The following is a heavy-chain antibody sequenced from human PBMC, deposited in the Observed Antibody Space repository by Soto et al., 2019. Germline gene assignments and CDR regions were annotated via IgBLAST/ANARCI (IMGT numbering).Heavy chain of an antibody. D-gene: IGHD1-26*01. CDR2: ISGSGGST. Sequence: GGSLGLSCAASGFTFSSYAMSWVRQAPGKGLEWVSAISGSGGSTYYADSVKGRFTISRDNSKNTLYLQMNSLRAEDTAVYYCAKSAQIYIVGATVAHDYWGQGTLVTVSS. CDR3: AKSAQIYIVGATVAHDY. CDR1: GFTFSSYA. V-gene: IGHV3-23*01. J-gene: IGHJ4*02.